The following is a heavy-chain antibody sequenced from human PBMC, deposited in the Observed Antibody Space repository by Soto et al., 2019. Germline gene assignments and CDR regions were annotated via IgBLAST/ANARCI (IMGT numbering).Heavy chain of an antibody. Sequence: ASVKVSCKASGYTFTLSYLPFLRQATGQGLEWMGWMNPNSGNTGYAQKFQGRVTLTMNTSLRTAYMELSSLRSEDTAVYCCARGLVPLAAAYYYYGMDVWGQGTTVTVSS. CDR1: GYTFTLSY. D-gene: IGHD6-13*01. CDR3: ARGLVPLAAAYYYYGMDV. V-gene: IGHV1-8*01. J-gene: IGHJ6*02. CDR2: MNPNSGNT.